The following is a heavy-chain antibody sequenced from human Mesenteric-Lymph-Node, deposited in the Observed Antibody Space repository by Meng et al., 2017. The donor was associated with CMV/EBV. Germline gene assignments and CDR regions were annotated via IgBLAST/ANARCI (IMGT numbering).Heavy chain of an antibody. CDR3: AKDAYGAYYYYGMDV. J-gene: IGHJ6*02. D-gene: IGHD4-17*01. Sequence: GESLKISCAASGFTFSTYAMHWVRQAPGKGLEWVAVISYDGSNKYYPDSVKGRFTISRDNSKNTLYLQMNSLRAEDTAVYYCAKDAYGAYYYYGMDVWGQGTTVTVSS. V-gene: IGHV3-30*04. CDR2: ISYDGSNK. CDR1: GFTFSTYA.